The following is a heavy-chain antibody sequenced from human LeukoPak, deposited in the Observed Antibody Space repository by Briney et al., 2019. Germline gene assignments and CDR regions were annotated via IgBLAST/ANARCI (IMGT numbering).Heavy chain of an antibody. Sequence: ASVKVSCKASGYTFTSYGISWVRQAPGQGLEWMGWICAYNGNTNYAQKLQGRVTMTTDTSTSTAYMELRSLRSDDTAVYYCARCSRYYYGSGSYYNSDDAFDIWGQGTMVTVSS. CDR2: ICAYNGNT. J-gene: IGHJ3*02. CDR3: ARCSRYYYGSGSYYNSDDAFDI. V-gene: IGHV1-18*04. D-gene: IGHD3-10*01. CDR1: GYTFTSYG.